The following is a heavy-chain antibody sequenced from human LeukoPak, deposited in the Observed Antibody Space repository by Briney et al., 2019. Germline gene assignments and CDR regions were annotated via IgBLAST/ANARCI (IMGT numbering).Heavy chain of an antibody. J-gene: IGHJ5*02. CDR3: AKGSGSGWYGWFDP. CDR1: GFTVSSNY. V-gene: IGHV3-53*01. D-gene: IGHD6-19*01. CDR2: INNAGDST. Sequence: PGGSLRLSCAASGFTVSSNYMSWVRQAPGKGLEWVSVINNAGDSTFYGDSVKGRFTISRDNSKSTLYMQMNSLRAEDTAVYYCAKGSGSGWYGWFDPWGQGTLVTVSS.